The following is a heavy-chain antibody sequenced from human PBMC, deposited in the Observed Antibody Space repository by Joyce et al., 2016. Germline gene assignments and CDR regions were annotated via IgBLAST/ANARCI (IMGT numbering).Heavy chain of an antibody. CDR3: ARNSAPRASTYYGFDV. Sequence: EVQLVESGGGLVRQGGSLRLSCAASGFTFSSYSMNWVRQAQGKGRELVSVIRSHRNYIYYADSEKDRFTISRDNAKSSLFLQMDSLRAEDTAVYYCARNSAPRASTYYGFDVWGQGTTVTVSS. D-gene: IGHD5/OR15-5a*01. J-gene: IGHJ6*02. CDR1: GFTFSSYS. V-gene: IGHV3-21*01. CDR2: IRSHRNYI.